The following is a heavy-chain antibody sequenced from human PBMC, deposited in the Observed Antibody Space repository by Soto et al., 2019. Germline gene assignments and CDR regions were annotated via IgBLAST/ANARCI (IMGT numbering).Heavy chain of an antibody. Sequence: PGGSLRLSCAASGFKFNYYAMNWVRQVPGKGLEWVSYISATSAKIDYADSVKGRFTISRDNARNSLYLQMNSLRDEDTAVYHCVAASTYRSHWVSQFVQWGRGALEAASS. CDR2: ISATSAKI. J-gene: IGHJ4*01. CDR1: GFKFNYYA. D-gene: IGHD3-16*02. V-gene: IGHV3-48*02. CDR3: VAASTYRSHWVSQFVQ.